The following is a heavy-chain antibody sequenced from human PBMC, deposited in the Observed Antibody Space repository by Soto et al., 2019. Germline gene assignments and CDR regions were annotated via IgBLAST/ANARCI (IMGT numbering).Heavy chain of an antibody. CDR3: AFQAGKYCSGGSCYY. D-gene: IGHD2-15*01. Sequence: ASVKVSCKASGYTFTSYGISWVRQAPGQGLEWMGIISAYNGNTNYAQKFQGRVTMTRDTSTSTVYMELSSLRSDDTAVYYCAFQAGKYCSGGSCYYWGQGTLVTVSS. V-gene: IGHV1-18*01. CDR1: GYTFTSYG. CDR2: ISAYNGNT. J-gene: IGHJ4*02.